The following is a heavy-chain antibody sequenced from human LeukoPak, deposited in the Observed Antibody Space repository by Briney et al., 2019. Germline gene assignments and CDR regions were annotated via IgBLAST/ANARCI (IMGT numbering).Heavy chain of an antibody. CDR3: ARGRIAVAGPFDY. CDR1: GFSFSNYN. J-gene: IGHJ4*02. V-gene: IGHV3-53*01. D-gene: IGHD6-19*01. CDR2: IYSGGST. Sequence: PGGSLRLSCAASGFSFSNYNMNWVRQAPGEGLEWVSVIYSGGSTYYADSVKGRFTISRDNSKNTLYLQMNSLRAEDTAVYYCARGRIAVAGPFDYWGQGTLVTVSS.